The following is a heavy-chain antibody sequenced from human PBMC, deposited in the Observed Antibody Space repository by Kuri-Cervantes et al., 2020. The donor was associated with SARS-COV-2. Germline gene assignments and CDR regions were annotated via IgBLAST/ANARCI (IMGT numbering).Heavy chain of an antibody. Sequence: SVKVSCKASGGTFSSYTISWVRQAPGQGLEWMGRIIPILGIANYAQKFQGRVTITADKSTSTAYMELSSLRSEGTAVYYCARASSGYDLDIDYWGQGTLVTVSS. V-gene: IGHV1-69*02. J-gene: IGHJ4*02. CDR1: GGTFSSYT. D-gene: IGHD5-12*01. CDR3: ARASSGYDLDIDY. CDR2: IIPILGIA.